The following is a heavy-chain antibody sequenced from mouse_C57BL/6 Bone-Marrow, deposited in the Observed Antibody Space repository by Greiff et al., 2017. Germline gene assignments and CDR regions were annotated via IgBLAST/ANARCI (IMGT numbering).Heavy chain of an antibody. Sequence: QVQLQQPGAELVKPGASVKLSCKASGYTFTSYWMHWVKQRPGQGLEWIGMIHPNSGSTNYNEKFKSKATLTVDKSSSTAYMQLRSLTSEDSAVYYCARGYYGTYYYAMDYWGQGTSVTVSS. CDR1: GYTFTSYW. V-gene: IGHV1-64*01. CDR2: IHPNSGST. J-gene: IGHJ4*01. D-gene: IGHD1-1*01. CDR3: ARGYYGTYYYAMDY.